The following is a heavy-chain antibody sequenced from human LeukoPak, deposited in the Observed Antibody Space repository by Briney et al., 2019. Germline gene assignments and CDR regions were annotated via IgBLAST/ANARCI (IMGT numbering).Heavy chain of an antibody. CDR2: IKQDGSEK. CDR1: GFTFSSYW. V-gene: IGHV3-7*01. Sequence: GGSLRLSCAASGFTFSSYWMSWVRQAPGKGLEWVANIKQDGSEKYYVDSVKGRFTISRDNAKNPLYLQMNSLRAEDTAVYYCAREDIVVVPAATYWYFDLWGRGTLVTVSS. D-gene: IGHD2-2*01. CDR3: AREDIVVVPAATYWYFDL. J-gene: IGHJ2*01.